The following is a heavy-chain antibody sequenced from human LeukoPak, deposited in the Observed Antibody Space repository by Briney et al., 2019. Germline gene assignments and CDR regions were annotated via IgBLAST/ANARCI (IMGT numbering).Heavy chain of an antibody. D-gene: IGHD3-22*01. CDR2: INHSGST. Sequence: SETLSLTCAVYGGSFSGYYWSWIRQPPGKGLEWIGEINHSGSTNYNPSLKSRVTISVDTSKNQFSLKLSSVTAADTAVYYCARMGRYYYDSSGYYYFLDYWGQGTLVTVSS. CDR1: GGSFSGYY. J-gene: IGHJ4*02. V-gene: IGHV4-34*01. CDR3: ARMGRYYYDSSGYYYFLDY.